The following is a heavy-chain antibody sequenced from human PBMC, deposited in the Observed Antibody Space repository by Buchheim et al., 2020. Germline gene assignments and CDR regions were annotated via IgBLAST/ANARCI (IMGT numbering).Heavy chain of an antibody. CDR2: INSDGSST. J-gene: IGHJ4*02. D-gene: IGHD1-26*01. CDR1: GFTFSSHW. CDR3: VRYSGNYYFDY. V-gene: IGHV3-74*01. Sequence: EVQLVESGGGLVQPGGSLRLSCAASGFTFSSHWMHWVRQVPGKGLVWVSRINSDGSSTSYADSVEGRFTISRDNAKNTLYLQMNSLRAEDRAVYYCVRYSGNYYFDYWGQGIL.